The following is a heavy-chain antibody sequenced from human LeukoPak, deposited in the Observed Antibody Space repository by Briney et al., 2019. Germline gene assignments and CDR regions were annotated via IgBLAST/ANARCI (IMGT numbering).Heavy chain of an antibody. Sequence: GGSLRLSCAASGFTFSSYAMHWVRQAPGKGLEWVAVISYDGSNKYYADSVKGRFTISRDNSKNTLYLQMNSLRAEDTAVYYCAKVSGSAPGADYWGHGTLVTVSS. CDR2: ISYDGSNK. V-gene: IGHV3-30*04. CDR3: AKVSGSAPGADY. CDR1: GFTFSSYA. J-gene: IGHJ4*01. D-gene: IGHD3-10*01.